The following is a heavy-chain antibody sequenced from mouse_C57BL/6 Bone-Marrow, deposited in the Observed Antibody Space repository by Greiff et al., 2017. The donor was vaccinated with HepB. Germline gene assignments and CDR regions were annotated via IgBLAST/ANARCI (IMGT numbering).Heavy chain of an antibody. Sequence: EVMLVESGGGLVQPGGSLKLSCAASGFTFSDYYMYWVRQTPEKRLEWVAYISNGGGSTYYPDTVKGRFTISRDNAKNTLYLQMSRLKSEDTAMYYCARHQYGNYSLFAYWGQGTLVTVSA. V-gene: IGHV5-12*01. CDR1: GFTFSDYY. D-gene: IGHD2-1*01. J-gene: IGHJ3*01. CDR2: ISNGGGST. CDR3: ARHQYGNYSLFAY.